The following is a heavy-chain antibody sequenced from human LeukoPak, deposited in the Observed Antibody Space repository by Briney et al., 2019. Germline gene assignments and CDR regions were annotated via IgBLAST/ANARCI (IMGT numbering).Heavy chain of an antibody. D-gene: IGHD4-11*01. CDR3: ARGLHLPDYLSPY. Sequence: GGSLRLSCAASGFTFSSYGMHWVRQAPGKGLEWVAVISYDGSNKYYADSVKGRFTISRDNSKNTLYLQMNSLRAEDTAVYYCARGLHLPDYLSPYWGQGTLVTVSS. CDR2: ISYDGSNK. V-gene: IGHV3-30*03. CDR1: GFTFSSYG. J-gene: IGHJ4*02.